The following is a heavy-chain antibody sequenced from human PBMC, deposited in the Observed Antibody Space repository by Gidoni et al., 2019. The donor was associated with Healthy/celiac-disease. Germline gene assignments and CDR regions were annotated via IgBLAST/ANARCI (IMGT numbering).Heavy chain of an antibody. Sequence: QLQLQEAGPGLVKPSETMSLTCNVSGGSLSSSSYYWGWIRQLPGKGLEWIGSIYYSGRTYYNPSLKSRVTISVDTYKNQFSLTLSSVTAADPAVYYGARRGGYSGAFDYWCQVTLVTVSS. V-gene: IGHV4-39*01. CDR2: IYYSGRT. CDR3: ARRGGYSGAFDY. J-gene: IGHJ4*02. CDR1: GGSLSSSSYY. D-gene: IGHD2-15*01.